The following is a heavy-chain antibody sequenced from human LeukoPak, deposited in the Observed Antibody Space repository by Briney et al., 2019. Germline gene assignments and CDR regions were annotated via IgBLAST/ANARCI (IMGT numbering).Heavy chain of an antibody. D-gene: IGHD1-14*01. CDR3: AKGRDRNGNYFADDY. Sequence: SETLSLTCAVSDGSISSCFWSWLRQPAGKGLEWTGRVCTSGKTSYNPALKSRVTMSVDTFTNQFSLRLSSVTAADTAVYYCAKGRDRNGNYFADDYWGQGILVTVSS. CDR2: VCTSGKT. J-gene: IGHJ4*02. V-gene: IGHV4-4*07. CDR1: DGSISSCF.